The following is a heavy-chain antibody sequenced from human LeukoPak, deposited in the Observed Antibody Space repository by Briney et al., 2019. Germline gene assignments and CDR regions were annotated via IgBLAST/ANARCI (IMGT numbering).Heavy chain of an antibody. D-gene: IGHD2-15*01. CDR2: ISAYNGNT. CDR1: GYTFTSYG. V-gene: IGHV1-18*01. J-gene: IGHJ4*02. Sequence: ASVKVSCKASGYTFTSYGISWVRQAPGQGLEWMGWISAYNGNTNYAQKLQGRVTMTTDTSTSTAYMELRSLRSDATSVYSCATSDGYCSGGSCYDYWGQGTLVTVSS. CDR3: ATSDGYCSGGSCYDY.